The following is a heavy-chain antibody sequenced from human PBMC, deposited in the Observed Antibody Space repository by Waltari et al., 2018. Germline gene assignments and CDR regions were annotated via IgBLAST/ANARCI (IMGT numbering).Heavy chain of an antibody. CDR1: GGSFRGYY. D-gene: IGHD3-10*01. J-gene: IGHJ4*02. CDR2: INHSGST. CDR3: ARGRPGGY. Sequence: QVQLQQWGAGLLKPSETLSLTCAVYGGSFRGYYWSWIRQPPGKGLEWIGEINHSGSTNYNPSLKSRVTISVDTSKNQFSLKLSSVTAADTAVYYCARGRPGGYWGQGTLVTVSS. V-gene: IGHV4-34*01.